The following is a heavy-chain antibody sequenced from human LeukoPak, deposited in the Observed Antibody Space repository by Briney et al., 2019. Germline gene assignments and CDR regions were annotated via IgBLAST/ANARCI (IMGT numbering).Heavy chain of an antibody. J-gene: IGHJ3*02. CDR2: ISAYNGNT. CDR3: ARIGYSSSWYFGLNALDI. CDR1: GYTFTSHG. D-gene: IGHD6-13*01. Sequence: GASVKVSCKASGYTFTSHGISWVRQAPAQGLEWPGWISAYNGNTNYAQKLQGRVTMTTDTSTSTAYMELRSLRSDDTAVYYCARIGYSSSWYFGLNALDIWGQGTMVTVSS. V-gene: IGHV1-18*01.